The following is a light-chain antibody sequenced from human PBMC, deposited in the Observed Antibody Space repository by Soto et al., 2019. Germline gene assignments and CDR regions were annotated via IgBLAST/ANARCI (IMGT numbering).Light chain of an antibody. CDR3: QSADRSSVV. CDR2: EDS. Sequence: NFMLTQPPSVSESPGKTVTISCTRSSGSIAGDYVQWYQQRPGSAPINVIFEDSQRPSGVPDRFSGSIDASSNSASLTISRLTAEDEADYYCQSADRSSVVFGGGTKLTVL. J-gene: IGLJ2*01. V-gene: IGLV6-57*04. CDR1: SGSIAGDY.